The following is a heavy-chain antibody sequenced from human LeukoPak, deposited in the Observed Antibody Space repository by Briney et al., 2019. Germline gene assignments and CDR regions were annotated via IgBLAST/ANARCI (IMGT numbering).Heavy chain of an antibody. V-gene: IGHV3-48*01. CDR2: ISRSSSTI. CDR1: GFTFSTYT. J-gene: IGHJ3*02. Sequence: PGGSLRLSCAASGFTFSTYTMNWVRQAPGKGPEWISYISRSSSTIYYADSVKGRFTISRDNAKNSLYLQMNNLRAEDTAVYYCARDRDAFDIWGQGTMVTVSS. CDR3: ARDRDAFDI.